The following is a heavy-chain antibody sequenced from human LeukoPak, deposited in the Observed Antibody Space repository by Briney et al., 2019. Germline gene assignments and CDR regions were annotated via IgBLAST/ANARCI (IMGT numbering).Heavy chain of an antibody. Sequence: PGGSLRLSCVASGFIFSGSAMTWVRQVPGKGLEWVSHISGSGDRTYYADSVRGRFTSSRDNSKNTLFLHMNSLRAEDTAVHYCAKVKYDYGDPVGWFDPWGQGTLVTVSS. V-gene: IGHV3-23*01. CDR2: ISGSGDRT. J-gene: IGHJ5*02. D-gene: IGHD4-17*01. CDR3: AKVKYDYGDPVGWFDP. CDR1: GFIFSGSA.